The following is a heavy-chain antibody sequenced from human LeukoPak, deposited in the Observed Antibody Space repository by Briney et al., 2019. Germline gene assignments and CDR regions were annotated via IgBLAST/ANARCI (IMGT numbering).Heavy chain of an antibody. D-gene: IGHD6-6*01. V-gene: IGHV3-30*02. CDR3: AKAIHSSSSGVVDY. J-gene: IGHJ4*02. Sequence: PGGSLRLSCPASGFTFSNYPMHWLRPAPAKGLEWVTFIKYDGSNKYYAESVRGRFTISRDNSKNTLYLQMSSQGAEETAVYYCAKAIHSSSSGVVDYWGQGTLVTVSS. CDR2: IKYDGSNK. CDR1: GFTFSNYP.